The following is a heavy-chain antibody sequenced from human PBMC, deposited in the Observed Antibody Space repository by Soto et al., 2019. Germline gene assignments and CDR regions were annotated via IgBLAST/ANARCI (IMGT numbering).Heavy chain of an antibody. CDR1: GYTFTSYD. D-gene: IGHD2-15*01. Sequence: ASVKVSCKASGYTFTSYDINWVRQATGQGLEWMGWMNPNSGNTGYAQKFQGRVTMTRNTSISTAYMELSSLRSEDTAVYYCARGSATVGYYYYMDVWGKGTTVTVSS. J-gene: IGHJ6*03. CDR2: MNPNSGNT. V-gene: IGHV1-8*02. CDR3: ARGSATVGYYYYMDV.